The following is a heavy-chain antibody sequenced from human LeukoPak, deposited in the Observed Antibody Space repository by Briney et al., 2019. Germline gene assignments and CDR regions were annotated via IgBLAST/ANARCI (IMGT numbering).Heavy chain of an antibody. CDR1: GFTFSSYS. V-gene: IGHV3-48*04. J-gene: IGHJ6*04. D-gene: IGHD3-22*01. CDR2: ISTSTTTI. Sequence: GGSLRLSCEASGFTFSSYSMNWVRQAPGKGLEWISYISTSTTTIYYADSVKGRFTISRDNAKNSLYLQMNSLRAEDTAVYYCAELGITMIRGVWGKGTTVTISS. CDR3: AELGITMIRGV.